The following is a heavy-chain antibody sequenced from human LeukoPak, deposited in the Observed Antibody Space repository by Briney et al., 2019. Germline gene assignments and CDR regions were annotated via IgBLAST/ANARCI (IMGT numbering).Heavy chain of an antibody. J-gene: IGHJ4*02. D-gene: IGHD3-3*01. V-gene: IGHV3-23*01. CDR2: ISIEGSA. CDR1: GFTLSNYG. CDR3: AKILYGSGYFLLDS. Sequence: PGESLRLSCAASGFTLSNYGMNWVRQAPGKGVEWVSAISIEGSADYTDYAKGRFTVSRDNSKNTPHLQTKTLRSEDTALYYCAKILYGSGYFLLDSWGQGTRVTVS.